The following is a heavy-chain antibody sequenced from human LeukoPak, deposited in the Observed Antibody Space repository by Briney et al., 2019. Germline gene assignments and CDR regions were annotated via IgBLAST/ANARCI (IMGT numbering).Heavy chain of an antibody. CDR2: IKQDGSEK. V-gene: IGHV3-7*05. D-gene: IGHD6-19*01. CDR1: GFTFSSYW. Sequence: GGSLRLSCAASGFTFSSYWMSWVRQAPGKGLEWVANIKQDGSEKYYVDSVKGRFTISRDNAKNSLYPQMNSLRAEDTAVYYCARVGGYSSGWYVHYFDYWGQGTLVTVSS. CDR3: ARVGGYSSGWYVHYFDY. J-gene: IGHJ4*02.